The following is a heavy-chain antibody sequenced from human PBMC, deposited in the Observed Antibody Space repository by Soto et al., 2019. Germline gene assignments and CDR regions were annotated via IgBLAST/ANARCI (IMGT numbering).Heavy chain of an antibody. D-gene: IGHD2-2*01. CDR3: ARLGYCSSTSCYYYYYYGMDV. CDR1: GYTFTSYG. J-gene: IGHJ6*02. CDR2: ISAYNGNT. V-gene: IGHV1-18*01. Sequence: QVQLVQSGAEVKKPGASVKVSCKASGYTFTSYGISWVRQAPGKGLEWRGWISAYNGNTNYAQKLQGRVTMTTDTSTSTAYMELRSLRSDDTAVYYCARLGYCSSTSCYYYYYYGMDVWGQGTTVTVSS.